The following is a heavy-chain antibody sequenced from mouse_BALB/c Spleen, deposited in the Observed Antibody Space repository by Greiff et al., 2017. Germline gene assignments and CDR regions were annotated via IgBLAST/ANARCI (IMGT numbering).Heavy chain of an antibody. CDR1: GFTFNTYA. V-gene: IGHV10-1*02. Sequence: EVQGVESGGGLVQPKGSLKLSCAASGFTFNTYAMNWVRQAPGKGLEWVARIRSKSNNYATYYADSVKDRFTISRDDSQSMLYLQMNNLKTEDTAMYYCVRQGYYGSSYRNYYAMDYWGQGTSVTVSS. D-gene: IGHD1-1*01. J-gene: IGHJ4*01. CDR2: IRSKSNNYAT. CDR3: VRQGYYGSSYRNYYAMDY.